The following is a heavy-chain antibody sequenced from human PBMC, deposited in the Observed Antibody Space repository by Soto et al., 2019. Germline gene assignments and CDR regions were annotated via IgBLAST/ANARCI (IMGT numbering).Heavy chain of an antibody. D-gene: IGHD3-3*01. J-gene: IGHJ6*02. Sequence: SETLSLTCAVYGGSFSGYYWSWIRQPPGKGLEWIGEINHSGSTNYSPSLKSRVTISVDTSKNQFSLKLSSVTAADTAVYYCACQDRRNDYYARREYYYYGMDVWGQGTTVTVSS. CDR3: ACQDRRNDYYARREYYYYGMDV. CDR2: INHSGST. V-gene: IGHV4-34*01. CDR1: GGSFSGYY.